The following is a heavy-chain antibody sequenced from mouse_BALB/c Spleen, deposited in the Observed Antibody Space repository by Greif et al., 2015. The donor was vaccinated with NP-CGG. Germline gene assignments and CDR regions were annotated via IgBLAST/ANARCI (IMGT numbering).Heavy chain of an antibody. V-gene: IGHV14-4*02. D-gene: IGHD2-3*01. Sequence: EVQLQQSGAELVRSGASVKLSCTASGFNIKDYYMHWVKQRPEQGLEWIGWIDPENGDTEYAPKFQGKATMTADTSSNTAYLQLSSLTSEDTAVYYCNARDGYPKNYAMDYWGQGTSVTVSS. CDR1: GFNIKDYY. CDR2: IDPENGDT. CDR3: NARDGYPKNYAMDY. J-gene: IGHJ4*01.